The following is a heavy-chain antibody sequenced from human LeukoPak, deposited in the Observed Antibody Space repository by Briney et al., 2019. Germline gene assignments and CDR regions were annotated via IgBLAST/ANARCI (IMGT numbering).Heavy chain of an antibody. CDR1: GGSFSGYY. Sequence: PSETLSLTCAVYGGSFSGYYWSWIRQPPGKGLEWIGEINHSGSTNYNPSLKSRVTISVDTSQNHFSLKLSSVTAADTAVYYCARPLGYCSGGSCNDYWGQGTLVTVSS. J-gene: IGHJ4*02. D-gene: IGHD2-15*01. V-gene: IGHV4-34*01. CDR2: INHSGST. CDR3: ARPLGYCSGGSCNDY.